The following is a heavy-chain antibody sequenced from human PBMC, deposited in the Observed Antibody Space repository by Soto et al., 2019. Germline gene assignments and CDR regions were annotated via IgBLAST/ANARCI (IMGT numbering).Heavy chain of an antibody. J-gene: IGHJ6*02. CDR3: AKDPRNYYYYYTMDL. Sequence: EEQLVESGGGSVQPGRSLRLSCTASGFIFDDYAKHWVRQSPGKGLEWVSGITYNSATVGYADSVKGRFTISRDNAENTLYLQMNSLIPEDTALYYCAKDPRNYYYYYTMDLWGQGTTVTVSS. V-gene: IGHV3-9*01. D-gene: IGHD1-7*01. CDR1: GFIFDDYA. CDR2: ITYNSATV.